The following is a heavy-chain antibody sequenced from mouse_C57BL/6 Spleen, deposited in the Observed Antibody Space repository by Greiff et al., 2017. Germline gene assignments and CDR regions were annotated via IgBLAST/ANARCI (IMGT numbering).Heavy chain of an antibody. Sequence: QVQLKESGAELVKPGASVKMSCKASGYTFTSYWITWVKQRPGQGLEWIGDIYPGSGSTNYNEKFKSKATLTVDTSSSTAYMQLSSLTSEDSAVYYCARSGDGSEAWFAYWGQGTLVTVSA. CDR1: GYTFTSYW. D-gene: IGHD2-3*01. CDR3: ARSGDGSEAWFAY. J-gene: IGHJ3*01. CDR2: IYPGSGST. V-gene: IGHV1-55*01.